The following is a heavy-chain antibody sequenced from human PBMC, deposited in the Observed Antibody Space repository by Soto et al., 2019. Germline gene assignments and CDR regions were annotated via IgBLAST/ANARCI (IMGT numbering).Heavy chain of an antibody. J-gene: IGHJ6*03. CDR1: GYTFTGYY. D-gene: IGHD3-16*01. Sequence: GASVKVSCKASGYTFTGYYMHWVRQAPGQGLEWMGWINPNSGGTNYAQKFQGWVTMTRDTSISTAYMELSRLRSDDTAVYYCARELRGPWGYYYYYMDVWGKGTTVTVSS. CDR3: ARELRGPWGYYYYYMDV. CDR2: INPNSGGT. V-gene: IGHV1-2*04.